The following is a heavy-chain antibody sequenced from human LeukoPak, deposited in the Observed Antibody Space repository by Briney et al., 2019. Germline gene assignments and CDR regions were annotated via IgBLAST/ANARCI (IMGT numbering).Heavy chain of an antibody. Sequence: GASVKVPCKASGYTFTSYGISWVRQAPGQGLEWMGWISAYNGNTNYAQKLQGRVTMTTDTSTSTAYMELRSLRSDDTAVYYCARDKLSGYDSFFDYWGQGTLVTVSS. CDR1: GYTFTSYG. CDR3: ARDKLSGYDSFFDY. V-gene: IGHV1-18*01. CDR2: ISAYNGNT. J-gene: IGHJ4*02. D-gene: IGHD5-12*01.